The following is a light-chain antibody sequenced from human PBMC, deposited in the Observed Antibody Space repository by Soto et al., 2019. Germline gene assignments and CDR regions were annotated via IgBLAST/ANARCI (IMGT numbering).Light chain of an antibody. CDR2: AAS. Sequence: EIVMTQSPATLSVSPGERATLSCRASQSVGSNLAWYQQKPGQAPRLLIYAASTRATGIPARFSGSGSGTEFTLTISSLQSEDFAVYYCQQYNNWPALTFGGGTKVGIK. CDR1: QSVGSN. V-gene: IGKV3-15*01. CDR3: QQYNNWPALT. J-gene: IGKJ4*01.